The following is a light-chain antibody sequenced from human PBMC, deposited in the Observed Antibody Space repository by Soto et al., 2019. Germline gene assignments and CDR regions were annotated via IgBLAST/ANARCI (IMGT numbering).Light chain of an antibody. CDR1: QGISKF. Sequence: DIQMTQSPSSLSASVGDRVTITCRASQGISKFSAWYQQKPGKVPKLLIYAASTLQSGVPSRFSGSGSGTDFTLTISSLQPEDVASYYCQKYNSVPWTFGQGTKVEIK. V-gene: IGKV1-27*01. J-gene: IGKJ1*01. CDR3: QKYNSVPWT. CDR2: AAS.